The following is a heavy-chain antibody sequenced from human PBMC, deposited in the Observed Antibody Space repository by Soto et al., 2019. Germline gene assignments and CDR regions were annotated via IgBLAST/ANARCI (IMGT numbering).Heavy chain of an antibody. D-gene: IGHD2-21*02. CDR2: INVGNGNT. Sequence: GASVKVSCKASGYTFTDYAIHWVRQAPGQGLEWMGWINVGNGNTGYSRKFQGRVNNARAMSATTAYIEVTSLTSEDTAIDYCERGRAHYTALDQWGEGNLVTVSS. CDR1: GYTFTDYA. V-gene: IGHV1-3*01. J-gene: IGHJ4*02. CDR3: ERGRAHYTALDQ.